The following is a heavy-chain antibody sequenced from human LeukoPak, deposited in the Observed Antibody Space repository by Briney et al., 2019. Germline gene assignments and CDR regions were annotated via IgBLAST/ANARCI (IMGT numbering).Heavy chain of an antibody. V-gene: IGHV3-74*01. J-gene: IGHJ4*02. D-gene: IGHD3-9*01. CDR1: GFTFSSYW. CDR2: INNDGSST. CDR3: ARDIGNYFDWLSSYFDY. Sequence: GGSLRLSCAASGFTFSSYWMHWVRQAPGKGLVWVSRINNDGSSTTYADSVKGRFTISRDNAKNTLYLQMNSLRAEDTAVYYCARDIGNYFDWLSSYFDYWGQGTLVTVSS.